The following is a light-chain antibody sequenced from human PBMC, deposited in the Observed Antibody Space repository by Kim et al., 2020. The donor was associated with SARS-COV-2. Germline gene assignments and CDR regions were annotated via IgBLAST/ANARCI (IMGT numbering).Light chain of an antibody. CDR1: QGIGDY. CDR3: QNYNSARRT. CDR2: SAS. V-gene: IGKV1-27*01. Sequence: ASVGDRVTITCRASQGIGDYLAWYQHKPGKVPKLLIYSASTLQSGVPSRFSGSGSATDFTLTISSLQAEDVVTYYCQNYNSARRTFGQGTKVDIK. J-gene: IGKJ1*01.